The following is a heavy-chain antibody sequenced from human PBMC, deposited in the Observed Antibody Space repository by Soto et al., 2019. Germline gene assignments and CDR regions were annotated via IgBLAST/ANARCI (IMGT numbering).Heavy chain of an antibody. J-gene: IGHJ6*02. V-gene: IGHV3-21*01. CDR1: GFTFSSYS. D-gene: IGHD5-12*01. CDR3: ARGEVAMATIDYYYGMDV. CDR2: ISSSSSYI. Sequence: GGSLRLSFAASGFTFSSYSMNWVRQAPGKGLEWVSSISSSSSYIYYADSVKGRFTISRDNAKNSLYLQMSSLRAEDTAVYYCARGEVAMATIDYYYGMDVWGQGTTVTVSS.